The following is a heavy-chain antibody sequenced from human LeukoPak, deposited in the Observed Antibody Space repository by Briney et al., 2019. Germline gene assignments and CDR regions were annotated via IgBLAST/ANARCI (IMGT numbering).Heavy chain of an antibody. D-gene: IGHD2-15*01. CDR3: VRDEGWYRVDY. CDR1: GYTFTGRY. J-gene: IGHJ4*02. Sequence: ASVKVSCKASGYTFTGRYMHWVRQAPGQGLEWMGWMKPDSGDTNYAQNFQGRVTMTRDTSISTAYMELSSLRFDDTAVYYCVRDEGWYRVDYWGQGTPVTVSS. V-gene: IGHV1-2*02. CDR2: MKPDSGDT.